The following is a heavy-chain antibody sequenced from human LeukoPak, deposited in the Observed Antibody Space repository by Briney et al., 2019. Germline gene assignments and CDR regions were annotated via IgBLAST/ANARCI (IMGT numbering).Heavy chain of an antibody. CDR1: GGSISSYY. J-gene: IGHJ4*02. Sequence: PSETLSLTCTVSGGSISSYYWSWIRQPAGKGLEWIASVHHSGSTYYNPSLKSRLTISVDTSKNQFSLKMSSVTAADTAVYYCARDGGPSYDYVWGSYNYWGQGTLVTVSS. CDR3: ARDGGPSYDYVWGSYNY. CDR2: VHHSGST. D-gene: IGHD3-16*01. V-gene: IGHV4-4*07.